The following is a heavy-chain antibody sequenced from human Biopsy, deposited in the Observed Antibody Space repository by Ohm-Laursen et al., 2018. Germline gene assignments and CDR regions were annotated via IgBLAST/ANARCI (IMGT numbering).Heavy chain of an antibody. V-gene: IGHV4-59*11. CDR2: ISHTGYT. CDR3: ARGSNEYGGLYFPH. CDR1: GGSFTGHY. D-gene: IGHD4-23*01. Sequence: TLSLTWTVSGGSFTGHYWTWIRQPPGKGLEWIGHISHTGYTSYKSSPKSRVTISLDTSRKHFSLRLTSLAAADTAVYYCARGSNEYGGLYFPHWGQGTLVTVSS. J-gene: IGHJ1*01.